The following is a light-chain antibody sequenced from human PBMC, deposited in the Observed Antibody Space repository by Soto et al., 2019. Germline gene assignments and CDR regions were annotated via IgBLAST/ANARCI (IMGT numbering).Light chain of an antibody. CDR3: QQYGRSPPFT. CDR2: GAS. J-gene: IGKJ2*01. V-gene: IGKV3-20*01. Sequence: EIVLTQSPGTLFFSPGEKATLSCRASQSFSRTYIAWYQQNPGQAPRLLIYGASSRATGIPDRFSGSGSGTDFTLTISRLEPEDFAVYFCQQYGRSPPFTFGQGTKVEIK. CDR1: QSFSRTY.